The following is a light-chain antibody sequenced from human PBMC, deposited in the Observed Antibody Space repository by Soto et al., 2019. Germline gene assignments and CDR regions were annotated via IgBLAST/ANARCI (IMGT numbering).Light chain of an antibody. V-gene: IGKV1-12*01. CDR3: QQANSFPFT. CDR2: AAS. Sequence: DIQMTQSPSSVSASVGDRVTITCRASQAISGWLAWYQQKPGKAPNLLIYAASHLHSGVPSRFSGSGSGTDVTLTISSLQPEDFAIYFCQQANSFPFTFGPGTKVDMK. CDR1: QAISGW. J-gene: IGKJ3*01.